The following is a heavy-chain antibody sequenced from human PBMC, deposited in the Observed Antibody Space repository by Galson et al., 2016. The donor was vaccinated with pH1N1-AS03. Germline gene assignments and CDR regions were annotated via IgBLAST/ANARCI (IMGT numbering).Heavy chain of an antibody. J-gene: IGHJ5*02. V-gene: IGHV4/OR15-8*01. CDR3: ARSDGRGDNFGYMRWFDP. CDR2: VYHSGTP. Sequence: SVTLSLTCDVSGGSITSSNWWNWVRQPPGQGLEWIGEVYHSGTPNYNSSLKSRVTMSVNKSKNQFSLKLNSVTAADTAVYYCARSDGRGDNFGYMRWFDPWGQGTLVTVSS. CDR1: GGSITSSNW. D-gene: IGHD5-12*01.